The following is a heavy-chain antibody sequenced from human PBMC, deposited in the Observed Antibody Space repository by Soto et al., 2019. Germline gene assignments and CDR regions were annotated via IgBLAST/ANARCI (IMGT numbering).Heavy chain of an antibody. V-gene: IGHV1-18*01. Sequence: AASVKLSCKSSGYRFETYAMSWVRQAPGQGLEWMGWISAYNIDTYYAQKFQDRVTMTTDTSTGTAYMELRSLTSDDTAGYYCARGHGDIIGAPDVSSQGTSVTVSS. D-gene: IGHD3-16*02. CDR1: GYRFETYA. J-gene: IGHJ6*02. CDR3: ARGHGDIIGAPDV. CDR2: ISAYNIDT.